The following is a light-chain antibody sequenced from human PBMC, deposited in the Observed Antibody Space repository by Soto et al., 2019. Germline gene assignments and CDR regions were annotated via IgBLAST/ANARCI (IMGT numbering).Light chain of an antibody. CDR2: AAS. CDR3: NQSNRTPHT. Sequence: DIQMTQSPSSLSASVGDRVTITCRASQSISSYLNWYQQKPGKAPKLLIYAASSLQSGVPSRFSGSGSGTDFPLTISILQPVGFQSYYCNQSNRTPHTFAQG. CDR1: QSISSY. V-gene: IGKV1-39*01. J-gene: IGKJ1*01.